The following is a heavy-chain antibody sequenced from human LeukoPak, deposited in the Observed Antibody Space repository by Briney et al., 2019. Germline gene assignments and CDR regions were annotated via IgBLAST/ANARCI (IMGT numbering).Heavy chain of an antibody. CDR2: ISSSSSYI. D-gene: IGHD3-22*01. CDR3: ARARGYYDSSGYYYGY. Sequence: GGSLRLSCAASGFTFSSYSMNWARQAPGKGLEWVSSISSSSSYIYYADSVKGRFTISRDNAKNSLYLQMNSLRAEDTAVYYCARARGYYDSSGYYYGYWGQGTLVTVSS. V-gene: IGHV3-21*01. CDR1: GFTFSSYS. J-gene: IGHJ4*02.